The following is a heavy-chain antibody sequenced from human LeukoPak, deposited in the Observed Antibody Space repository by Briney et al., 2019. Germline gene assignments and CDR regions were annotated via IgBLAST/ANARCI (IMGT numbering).Heavy chain of an antibody. V-gene: IGHV4-59*08. D-gene: IGHD2-21*02. CDR2: ISYTGNT. CDR3: ARLGNCGNDCYAADY. Sequence: SETLSLTCIGSHGSISVDSWTSIRQPPGTGLEWIGFISYTGNTNYYNPSLKSRVTMSVDTSMNQFSLKLSSVTAADTAVYYCARLGNCGNDCYAADYWGQGTLVTVSS. J-gene: IGHJ4*02. CDR1: HGSISVDS.